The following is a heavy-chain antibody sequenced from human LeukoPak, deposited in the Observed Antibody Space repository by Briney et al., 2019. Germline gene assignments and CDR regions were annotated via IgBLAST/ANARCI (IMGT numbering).Heavy chain of an antibody. V-gene: IGHV3-66*01. Sequence: GGSLRLSCAASGFTVSSNYMSWVRQAPGKGLEWVSVIYSGGSTYYADSVKGRFTISRDNSKNTLYLQMNSLRAEDTAVYYCSHGFWSGYYLSWGQGTLVTVSS. CDR1: GFTVSSNY. CDR3: SHGFWSGYYLS. J-gene: IGHJ5*02. CDR2: IYSGGST. D-gene: IGHD3-3*01.